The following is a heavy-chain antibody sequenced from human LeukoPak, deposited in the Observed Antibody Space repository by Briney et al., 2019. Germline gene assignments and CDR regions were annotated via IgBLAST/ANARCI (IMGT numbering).Heavy chain of an antibody. V-gene: IGHV1-69*13. Sequence: ASVKVSCKASGGTFSSYAISWVRQAPGQGLEWMGGIIPIFNTANYAQKFQGRVTITADESTSTAYMELSTLRSDDTAVYFCAKDPRNILTGDYDDFDIWGQGTMVIVSS. CDR2: IIPIFNTA. D-gene: IGHD3-9*01. CDR1: GGTFSSYA. CDR3: AKDPRNILTGDYDDFDI. J-gene: IGHJ3*02.